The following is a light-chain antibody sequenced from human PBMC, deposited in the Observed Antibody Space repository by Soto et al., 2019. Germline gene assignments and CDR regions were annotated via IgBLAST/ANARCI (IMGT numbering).Light chain of an antibody. V-gene: IGLV1-40*01. Sequence: QSVLTQPPSVSGAPGQRVTMSCTGSSSNIGSGYDVHWYQQLPGTAPKLLIYDNNNRPSGVPDRFSGSKSGTSASLAITGLQAEDEADYYCQSYDSSLWVFGGGTKLTVL. CDR3: QSYDSSLWV. CDR1: SSNIGSGYD. J-gene: IGLJ2*01. CDR2: DNN.